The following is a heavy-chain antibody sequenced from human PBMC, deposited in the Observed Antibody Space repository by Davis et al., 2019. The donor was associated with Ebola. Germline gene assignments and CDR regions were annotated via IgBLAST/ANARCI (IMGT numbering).Heavy chain of an antibody. V-gene: IGHV1-2*02. CDR3: ARDWEPAAYYYYYYMDV. D-gene: IGHD2-2*01. J-gene: IGHJ6*03. CDR1: GYTFTGYY. Sequence: ASVKVSCKASGYTFTGYYMHWVRQAPGQGLEWMGWINPNSGGTNYAQKFQGRVTMTRDTSISTAYMELRSLKSDDTAVYYCARDWEPAAYYYYYYMDVWGKGTTVTVSS. CDR2: INPNSGGT.